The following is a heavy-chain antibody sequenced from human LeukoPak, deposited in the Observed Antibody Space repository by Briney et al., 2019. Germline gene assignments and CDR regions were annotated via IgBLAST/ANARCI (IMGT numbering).Heavy chain of an antibody. D-gene: IGHD2-8*01. CDR1: GFTFSSYS. CDR2: ISSSSSYI. Sequence: PGGSLRLSCAASGFTFSSYSMTWVRQAPGKGLEWVSSISSSSSYIYYADSVKGRFTISRDNAKNSLYLQMNSLRAEDTAVYYCAREGIVLMVYAFDYWGQGTLVTVSS. CDR3: AREGIVLMVYAFDY. J-gene: IGHJ4*02. V-gene: IGHV3-21*01.